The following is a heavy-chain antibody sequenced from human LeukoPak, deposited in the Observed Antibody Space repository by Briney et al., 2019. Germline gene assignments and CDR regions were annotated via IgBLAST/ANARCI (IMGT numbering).Heavy chain of an antibody. CDR2: IYYSGST. V-gene: IGHV4-59*01. CDR3: ARGYCSSTSCYVLEGVDP. J-gene: IGHJ5*02. CDR1: GGSISSYY. Sequence: PSETLSLTCTVSGGSISSYYWSWIRQPPGKGLEWLGYIYYSGSTNYNPSLKSRVTISVDTSKNQFSLKLSSVTAADTAVYYCARGYCSSTSCYVLEGVDPWGQGTLVTVSS. D-gene: IGHD2-2*01.